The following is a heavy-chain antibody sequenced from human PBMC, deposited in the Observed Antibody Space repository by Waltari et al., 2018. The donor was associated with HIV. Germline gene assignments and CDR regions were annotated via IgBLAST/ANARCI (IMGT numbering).Heavy chain of an antibody. CDR3: AILIAAAGDFDY. Sequence: EVQLVESGGGLVQPGGSLRLSCAASGFALRSYVMSWVRQAPGKGLEWVSTISGSDGNTYYPDSVQGRFTISRDNSKNTLFLQLNSLRVEDTAVYYCAILIAAAGDFDYWGQGTLVTVSS. D-gene: IGHD6-13*01. CDR1: GFALRSYV. V-gene: IGHV3-23*04. J-gene: IGHJ4*02. CDR2: ISGSDGNT.